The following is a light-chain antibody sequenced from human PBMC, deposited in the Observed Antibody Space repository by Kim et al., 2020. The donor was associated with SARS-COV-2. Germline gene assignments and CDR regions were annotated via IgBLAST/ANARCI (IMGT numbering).Light chain of an antibody. CDR1: QSISSW. CDR3: QQYNSYAWT. CDR2: KAS. J-gene: IGKJ1*01. V-gene: IGKV1-5*03. Sequence: ASVGDKVTITCRASQSISSWLAWYQQKPGKAPKLLIYKASSLESGVPSRFSGSGSGTEFTLTISSLQPDDFATYHCQQYNSYAWTFGQGTKVEIK.